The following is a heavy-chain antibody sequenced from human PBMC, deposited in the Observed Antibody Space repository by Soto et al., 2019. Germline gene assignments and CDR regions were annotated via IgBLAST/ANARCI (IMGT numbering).Heavy chain of an antibody. D-gene: IGHD3-10*01. CDR2: ISYDGSNK. CDR3: AKDLDSDTYGIVVY. Sequence: ESGGGVVQPGRSLRLSCAASGFTFSSYGMHWVRQAPGKGLEWVAVISYDGSNKYYADSVKGRFTISRDNSKNTLYLQMNSLRAEDTAVYYCAKDLDSDTYGIVVYWGQGTLVTVSS. CDR1: GFTFSSYG. V-gene: IGHV3-30*18. J-gene: IGHJ4*02.